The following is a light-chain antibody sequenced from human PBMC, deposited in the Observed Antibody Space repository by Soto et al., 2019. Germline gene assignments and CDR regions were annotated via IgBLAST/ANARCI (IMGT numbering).Light chain of an antibody. CDR2: DAS. J-gene: IGKJ2*01. Sequence: DIQMTQSPSTLSASVGDRVTITCRASQRISRWLAWYQQKPGKDPKLLIYDASSLESGVPSRFSGSGSGTEFTLTICSLQPDDFATYYCQQYNSYSYTFGEGTKLETK. CDR1: QRISRW. V-gene: IGKV1-5*01. CDR3: QQYNSYSYT.